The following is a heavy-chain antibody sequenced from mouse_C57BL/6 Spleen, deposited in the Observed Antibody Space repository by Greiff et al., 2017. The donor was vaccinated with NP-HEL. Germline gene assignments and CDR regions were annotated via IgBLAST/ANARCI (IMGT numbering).Heavy chain of an antibody. CDR3: ARGDYSNYEWYFDV. V-gene: IGHV1-53*01. J-gene: IGHJ1*03. CDR2: INPSNGGT. D-gene: IGHD2-5*01. Sequence: VQLQQSGTELVKPGASVKLSCKASGYTFTSYRMHWVKQRPGQGLEWIGNINPSNGGTNYNEKFKSKATLTVDKSSSTAYMQLSSLTSEDSAVYYCARGDYSNYEWYFDVWGTGTTVTVSS. CDR1: GYTFTSYR.